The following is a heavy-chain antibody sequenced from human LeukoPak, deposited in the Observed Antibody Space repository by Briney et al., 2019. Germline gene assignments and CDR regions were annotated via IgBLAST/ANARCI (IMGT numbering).Heavy chain of an antibody. D-gene: IGHD4-23*01. CDR3: ARGGGKRWSEHDY. CDR1: GGTFSSYA. V-gene: IGHV1-69*05. CDR2: IIPIFGTA. Sequence: GAAVKVSCKASGGTFSSYAISWVRQAPGQGLEWMGGIIPIFGTANYAQKFQGRVTITTDESTSTAYMELSSLRSEDTAVYYCARGGGKRWSEHDYWGQGTLVTVSS. J-gene: IGHJ4*02.